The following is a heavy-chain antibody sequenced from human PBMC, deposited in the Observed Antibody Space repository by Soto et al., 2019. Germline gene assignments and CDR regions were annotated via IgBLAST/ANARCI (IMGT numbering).Heavy chain of an antibody. CDR1: GYSFTSYW. V-gene: IGHV5-51*01. D-gene: IGHD3-3*01. J-gene: IGHJ6*02. CDR2: IYPGDSDT. Sequence: SGESLKISCKGSGYSFTSYWIGWVRQTPGKGLEWMGIIYPGDSDTRYSPSFQGQVTISADKSISTAYLQWSSLKASDTAMYYCARFSYYDFWSGYYSLSYYYYGMDVWGQGTTVTVSS. CDR3: ARFSYYDFWSGYYSLSYYYYGMDV.